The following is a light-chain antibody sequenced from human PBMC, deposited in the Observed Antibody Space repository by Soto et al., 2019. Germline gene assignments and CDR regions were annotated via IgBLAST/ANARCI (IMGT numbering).Light chain of an antibody. CDR3: QQYNSYSST. Sequence: EIQMTQSPSTLSASVGDRVTITFRASQSISSWLAWYQQKPGKAPKLLIYDASSLERGVPSRFSGSGSGTEFTLTISSLQPDDFATYYCQQYNSYSSTFGQGTKVDIK. CDR1: QSISSW. J-gene: IGKJ1*01. CDR2: DAS. V-gene: IGKV1-5*01.